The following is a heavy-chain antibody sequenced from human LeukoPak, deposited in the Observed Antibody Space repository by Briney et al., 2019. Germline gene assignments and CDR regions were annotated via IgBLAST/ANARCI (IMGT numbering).Heavy chain of an antibody. CDR3: AKDRPNYYGSNGHYYKLNGDC. Sequence: GGSLRLSCAASGFTLNSYATSWVRQAPGKGLEWVSSITSSGAATYYADSVKGRFTISRDNSDNTLYLQMNSLRAEDTAVYYCAKDRPNYYGSNGHYYKLNGDCWGQGTLVTVSS. V-gene: IGHV3-23*01. CDR1: GFTLNSYA. J-gene: IGHJ4*02. D-gene: IGHD3-22*01. CDR2: ITSSGAAT.